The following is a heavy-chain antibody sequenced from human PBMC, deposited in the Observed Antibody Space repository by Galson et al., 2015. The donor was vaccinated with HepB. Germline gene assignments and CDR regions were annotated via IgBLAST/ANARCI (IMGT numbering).Heavy chain of an antibody. V-gene: IGHV3-11*01. CDR1: GFTFRDSY. CDR3: VRGHNALEV. CDR2: IVPGGAMM. J-gene: IGHJ6*02. Sequence: SLRLSCAASGFTFRDSYMTWVRQAPGKGPEWISYIVPGGAMMYYADSVKGRFTISRDDARNSLGLQMNSLTADDTAVYYCVRGHNALEVWGQGTTVTVSS. D-gene: IGHD1-1*01.